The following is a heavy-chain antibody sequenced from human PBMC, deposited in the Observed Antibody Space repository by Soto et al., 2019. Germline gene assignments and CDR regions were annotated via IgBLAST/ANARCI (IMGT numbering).Heavy chain of an antibody. CDR3: ARGQKTRDWRSSCSTDRGLTSVDFDY. CDR2: ISHDGTNK. CDR1: GFTFNTYA. D-gene: IGHD3-10*01. V-gene: IGHV3-30-3*01. J-gene: IGHJ4*02. Sequence: QVQLVESGGGVVQPGGSLRLSCVASGFTFNTYAMDWVRQVPGKGLEWVALISHDGTNKYYADSVRGRFTISRDNSKNMLHMPMNNLRDEDTAVFYCARGQKTRDWRSSCSTDRGLTSVDFDYWGQGILVTVSS.